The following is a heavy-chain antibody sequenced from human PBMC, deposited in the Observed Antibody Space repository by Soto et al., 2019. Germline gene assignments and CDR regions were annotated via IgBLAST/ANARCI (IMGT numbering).Heavy chain of an antibody. CDR3: ARGPTHVLRFLEWRLKRGYYFDY. Sequence: GASVKVSCKASGYTFTSYDINWVRQATGQGLEWMGWMNPNSGNTGYAQKFQGRVTMTRNTSISTAYMELSSLRSEDTAVYYCARGPTHVLRFLEWRLKRGYYFDYWGQGTLVTVSS. D-gene: IGHD3-3*01. V-gene: IGHV1-8*01. J-gene: IGHJ4*02. CDR1: GYTFTSYD. CDR2: MNPNSGNT.